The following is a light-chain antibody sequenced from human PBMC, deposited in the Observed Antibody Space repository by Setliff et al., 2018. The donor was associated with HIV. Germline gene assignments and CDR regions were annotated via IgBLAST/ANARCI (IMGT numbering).Light chain of an antibody. CDR1: SGDVGTYNL. CDR2: EVT. CDR3: CSYTGSDTIDV. Sequence: QSALTQPASVSGSPGQAITISCTGTSGDVGTYNLVSWYQQHPGKAPQLIIYEVTKRPSGVSARFSGSKSGNTASLIMSGLQAEDEADYYCCSYTGSDTIDVFGTGTKVTVL. J-gene: IGLJ1*01. V-gene: IGLV2-23*02.